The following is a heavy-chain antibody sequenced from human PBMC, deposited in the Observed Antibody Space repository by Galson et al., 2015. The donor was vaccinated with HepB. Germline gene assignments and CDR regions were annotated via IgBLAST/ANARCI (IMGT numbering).Heavy chain of an antibody. CDR3: ARDRYCSGGSCYPDAFDI. V-gene: IGHV1-3*01. CDR2: INAGNGNT. J-gene: IGHJ3*02. CDR1: GYTFTSYA. D-gene: IGHD2-15*01. Sequence: QSGAEVKKPGESLKTSCKASGYTFTSYAMHWVRQAPGQRLEWMGWINAGNGNTKYSQKFQGRVTITRDTSASTAYMELSSLRSEDTAVYYCARDRYCSGGSCYPDAFDIWGQGKMVTVSS.